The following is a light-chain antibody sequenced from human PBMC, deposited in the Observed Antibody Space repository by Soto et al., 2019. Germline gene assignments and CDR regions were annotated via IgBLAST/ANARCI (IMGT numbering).Light chain of an antibody. Sequence: QSALTQPPSASGSPGQSVTISCTGSISDIASYNSVSWYQRHPCKAPKLMIYDVNKRPSGVPDRFSGSKSGSTASLTVSGLQAEYEADYYCSSYAGSYNLVFGGGTKLTVL. CDR3: SSYAGSYNLV. CDR1: ISDIASYNS. CDR2: DVN. J-gene: IGLJ2*01. V-gene: IGLV2-8*01.